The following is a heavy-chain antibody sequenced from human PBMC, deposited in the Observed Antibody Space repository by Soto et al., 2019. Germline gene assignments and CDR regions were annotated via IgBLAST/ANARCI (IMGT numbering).Heavy chain of an antibody. V-gene: IGHV3-21*01. CDR3: ARDMAAAGTVDY. CDR1: GFTFSSYS. D-gene: IGHD6-13*01. J-gene: IGHJ4*02. Sequence: EVQLVESGGGLVKPGGSLRLSCAASGFTFSSYSMNWVRQAPGKGLEWVSSIISSSSYIYYADSVKGRFTISRDNAKNSLYLQMNSLRAEDTAVYYCARDMAAAGTVDYWGQGTLVTVSS. CDR2: IISSSSYI.